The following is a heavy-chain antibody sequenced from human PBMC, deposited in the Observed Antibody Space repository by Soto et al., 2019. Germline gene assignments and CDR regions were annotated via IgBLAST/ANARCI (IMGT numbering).Heavy chain of an antibody. J-gene: IGHJ6*02. V-gene: IGHV3-23*01. Sequence: GGSLRLSCGASGFTFRSYAMSWVRQAPGKGLEWVSAISGSGGSTYYAESVKGRFTISRDNSRDTLYLQMNSLRAEDTAVYYCAKDQGVWGSYYYYYGMDVWGQGTTVTVSS. D-gene: IGHD3-16*01. CDR3: AKDQGVWGSYYYYYGMDV. CDR1: GFTFRSYA. CDR2: ISGSGGST.